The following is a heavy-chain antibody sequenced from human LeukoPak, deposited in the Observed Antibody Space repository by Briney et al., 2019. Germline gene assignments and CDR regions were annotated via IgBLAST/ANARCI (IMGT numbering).Heavy chain of an antibody. D-gene: IGHD6-13*01. CDR3: ARDGSSWYSSGPFDY. CDR1: GYSISSGYY. J-gene: IGHJ4*02. CDR2: IDHSGST. V-gene: IGHV4-38-2*02. Sequence: SETLSLTCTVSGYSISSGYYWGWIRQPPGKGLEWIGSIDHSGSTYYNPSLKSRVTISVDTSKNQFSLKLSSVTAADTAVYYCARDGSSWYSSGPFDYWGQGTLVTVSS.